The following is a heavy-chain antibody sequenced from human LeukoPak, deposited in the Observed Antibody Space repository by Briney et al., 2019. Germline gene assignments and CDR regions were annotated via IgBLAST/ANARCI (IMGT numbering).Heavy chain of an antibody. CDR3: VKFGVDYDMGV. D-gene: IGHD3-16*01. Sequence: TSETLSLTCTVSGASISGSYWTWVRPPPGQGLEWIGQIHYSGRADYNPSLKRRITISVDTSKNQMSLTLTSVTAADTAIYYCVKFGVDYDMGVWGQGTTVTVSS. CDR2: IHYSGRA. J-gene: IGHJ6*02. V-gene: IGHV4-59*01. CDR1: GASISGSY.